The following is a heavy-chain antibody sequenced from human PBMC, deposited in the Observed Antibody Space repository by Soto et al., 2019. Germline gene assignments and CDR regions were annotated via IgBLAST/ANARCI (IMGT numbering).Heavy chain of an antibody. D-gene: IGHD6-13*01. CDR3: ARDRIAAAGLYYYYYYGMDV. V-gene: IGHV3-21*01. Sequence: GGSLRLSCAASGFTFSSYSMNWVRQAPGKGLEWVSSISSSSSYIYYADSVKGRFTISRDNAKNSLYLQMNSLRAEDTAVYYCARDRIAAAGLYYYYYYGMDVWGQGTTVTSP. CDR1: GFTFSSYS. J-gene: IGHJ6*02. CDR2: ISSSSSYI.